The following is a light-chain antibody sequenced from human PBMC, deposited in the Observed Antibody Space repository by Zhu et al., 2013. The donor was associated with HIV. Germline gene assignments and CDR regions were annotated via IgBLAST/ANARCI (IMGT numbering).Light chain of an antibody. CDR1: SSNIGAGYD. CDR3: GTWDTSLSGYV. CDR2: DNN. Sequence: QSVLTQPPSVSGAPGQRVTISCTGGSSNIGAGYDVHWYQQLPGTAPKLLIYDNNKRPSGIPDRFSGSKSGTSATLGITGLQTGDEADYYCGTWDTSLSGYVFGTGTKVTVL. J-gene: IGLJ1*01. V-gene: IGLV1-51*01.